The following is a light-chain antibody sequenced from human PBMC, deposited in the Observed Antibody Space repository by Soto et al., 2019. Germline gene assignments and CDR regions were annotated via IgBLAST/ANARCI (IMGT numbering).Light chain of an antibody. CDR2: AAS. Sequence: AIQMTQSPSSLSASVGDRVIITCRASQGIRNDLGWYQQKPGKAPRLLIYAASTLQGGVPSRFSGSRSGMEFTLTISSLQPEDFATYYCLQDYSYPLSFGGGTKVDIK. CDR1: QGIRND. J-gene: IGKJ4*01. V-gene: IGKV1-6*01. CDR3: LQDYSYPLS.